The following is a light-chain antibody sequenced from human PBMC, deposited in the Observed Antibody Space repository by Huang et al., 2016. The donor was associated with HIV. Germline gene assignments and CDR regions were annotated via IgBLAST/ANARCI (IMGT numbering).Light chain of an antibody. CDR2: WAS. Sequence: DIVMTQSPDSLTVSLGERATINCRSSQCLFFSSNKRSYFAWYQKKPGRPPKLVISWASARESGVPDRFSGRGSETHFTLTINSLQAEVVAVYYCQQYYHNPLTFGGGTKVEI. CDR3: QQYYHNPLT. J-gene: IGKJ4*01. V-gene: IGKV4-1*01. CDR1: QCLFFSSNKRSY.